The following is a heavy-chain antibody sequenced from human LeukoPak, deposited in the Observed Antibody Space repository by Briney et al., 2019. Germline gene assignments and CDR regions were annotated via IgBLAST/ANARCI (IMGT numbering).Heavy chain of an antibody. J-gene: IGHJ5*02. CDR2: ISYIGST. CDR3: ARAARPYTWFDP. CDR1: ARSISSHY. V-gene: IGHV4-59*11. D-gene: IGHD6-6*01. Sequence: SETLSLTFTVSARSISSHYWSWIPQPPGKGLEWIGSISYIGSTNYNPSLKSRVTISVDTSTNQFSLRLSSVTAADTAVFYCARAARPYTWFDPWGQGTLVTVSS.